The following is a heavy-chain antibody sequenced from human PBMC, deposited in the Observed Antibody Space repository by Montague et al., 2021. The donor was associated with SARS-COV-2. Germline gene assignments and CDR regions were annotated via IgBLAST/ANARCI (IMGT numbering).Heavy chain of an antibody. D-gene: IGHD3-16*01. CDR3: AREFRIELWQTNWYFGL. J-gene: IGHJ2*01. V-gene: IGHV4-59*11. CDR1: GGSISGHY. CDR2: FDHSGDT. Sequence: SETLSLTCSVSGGSISGHYWSWIRQPPGKGLEWIGNFDHSGDTKYNPSLKSRATISVDTSKNQSALRLHSVTAADTAVYHCAREFRIELWQTNWYFGLWGRGTLVTVSS.